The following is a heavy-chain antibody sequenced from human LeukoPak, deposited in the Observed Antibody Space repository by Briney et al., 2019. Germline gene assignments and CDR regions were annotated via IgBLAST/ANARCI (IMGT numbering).Heavy chain of an antibody. CDR1: GFTFSSYS. V-gene: IGHV3-21*01. D-gene: IGHD4-17*01. CDR3: ARDGVDYGDYAYYYYGMDV. J-gene: IGHJ6*02. CDR2: ISSSSSYI. Sequence: GGSLRLSCAASGFTFSSYSMNWVRQAPGKGLEWVSSISSSSSYIYYADSAKGRFTTSRDNAKNSLYLQMNSLRAEDTAVYYCARDGVDYGDYAYYYYGMDVWGQGTTVTVSS.